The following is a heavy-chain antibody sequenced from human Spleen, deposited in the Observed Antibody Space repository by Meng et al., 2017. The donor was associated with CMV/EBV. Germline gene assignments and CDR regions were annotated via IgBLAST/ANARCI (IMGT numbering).Heavy chain of an antibody. J-gene: IGHJ4*02. V-gene: IGHV4-34*01. CDR2: INHSGRT. CDR1: GGSFSGYY. D-gene: IGHD5-18*01. CDR3: ARGQSQWIQLPFDY. Sequence: VQQKQWGAGLLKPSETLSLTCAVYGGSFSGYYWSCIRQPPGKGLEWIGEINHSGRTNYNPSLKSQVTISVDTSKNQFSLKLSSVTAADTAVYYCARGQSQWIQLPFDYWGQGTLVTVSS.